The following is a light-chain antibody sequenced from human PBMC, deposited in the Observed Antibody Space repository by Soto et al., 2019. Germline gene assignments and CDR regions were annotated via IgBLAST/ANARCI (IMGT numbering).Light chain of an antibody. V-gene: IGLV1-47*02. J-gene: IGLJ3*02. CDR2: ATN. Sequence: QSVLTQPPSASGTPGQRVTFSCSGSTSSIGSNSVYWYQHLPGAAPRLLIYATNQRPSGVPDRFSGSKSGTSASLAISGLRSEDEADYYCAAWDDSLSGWVFGGGTKLTVL. CDR3: AAWDDSLSGWV. CDR1: TSSIGSNS.